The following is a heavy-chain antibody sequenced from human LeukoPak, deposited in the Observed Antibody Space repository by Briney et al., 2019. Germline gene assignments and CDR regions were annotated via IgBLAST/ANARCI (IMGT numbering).Heavy chain of an antibody. CDR3: AKGTGDTAYYFDF. CDR2: IRVSGST. V-gene: IGHV3-23*01. D-gene: IGHD7-27*01. Sequence: GGSLRLSCTTSGFTFSSYALSWVRQAPGKGLEWVSGIRVSGSTYYPDSVTGRFTISRDNSENTLYLQMSGLRAEDTAIYYCAKGTGDTAYYFDFWGQGVLVTVSS. J-gene: IGHJ4*02. CDR1: GFTFSSYA.